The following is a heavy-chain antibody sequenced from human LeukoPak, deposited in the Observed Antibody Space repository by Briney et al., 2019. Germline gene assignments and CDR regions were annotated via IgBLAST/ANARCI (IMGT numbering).Heavy chain of an antibody. J-gene: IGHJ4*02. CDR3: ARGIEAGVDY. CDR1: GYTFTNYD. Sequence: ASVKVSCKTSGYTFTNYDINWVRQATGQGLEWLGWMSPGSGYTGYAQKFQGRVTMTRDISITTAYEELSSLRSEDTAVYYCARGIEAGVDYWGQGTLVTVPS. CDR2: MSPGSGYT. D-gene: IGHD6-25*01. V-gene: IGHV1-8*02.